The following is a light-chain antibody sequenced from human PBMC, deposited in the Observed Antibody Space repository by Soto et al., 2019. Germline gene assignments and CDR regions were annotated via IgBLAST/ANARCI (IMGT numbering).Light chain of an antibody. CDR1: SGHSSYA. V-gene: IGLV4-69*01. CDR2: LNSDGSH. J-gene: IGLJ1*01. Sequence: QPVLTQSPSASASLGASVKLTCTLSSGHSSYAIAWHQQQPEKGPRYLMKLNSDGSHSKGDGIPDRFSGSSSAAERYLTISSLQSEDEADYYCQTWGTGIHYVFGTGTKVTVL. CDR3: QTWGTGIHYV.